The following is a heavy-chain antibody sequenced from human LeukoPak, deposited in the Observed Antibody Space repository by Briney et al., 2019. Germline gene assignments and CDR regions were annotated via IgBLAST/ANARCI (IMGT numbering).Heavy chain of an antibody. Sequence: ASVKVSCKASGYTFTGYYMHWVRQAPGQGLEWMGWINPNSGGTNYARNFQGRVTMTRDTSITTAYMELSRLRSDDTAVYSCATGYYNSGLRYWGQGTLVAVSS. CDR1: GYTFTGYY. CDR2: INPNSGGT. J-gene: IGHJ4*02. CDR3: ATGYYNSGLRY. V-gene: IGHV1-2*02. D-gene: IGHD3-22*01.